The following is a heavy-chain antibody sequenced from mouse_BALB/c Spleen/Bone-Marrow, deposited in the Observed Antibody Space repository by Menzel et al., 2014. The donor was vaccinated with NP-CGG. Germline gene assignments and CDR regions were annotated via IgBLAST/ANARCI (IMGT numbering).Heavy chain of an antibody. D-gene: IGHD1-1*01. Sequence: EVKLLESGAELVKPGASVKLSCAASGFNIKDTYMHWVKQRPEQGLEWIGRIDPASGNTKFDPKFQGKATIASDTSSNTACLKLSSLTSEDTAVYYCAANYYVSSYRFAYWGQGTLVTVSA. J-gene: IGHJ3*01. CDR2: IDPASGNT. CDR3: AANYYVSSYRFAY. CDR1: GFNIKDTY. V-gene: IGHV14-3*02.